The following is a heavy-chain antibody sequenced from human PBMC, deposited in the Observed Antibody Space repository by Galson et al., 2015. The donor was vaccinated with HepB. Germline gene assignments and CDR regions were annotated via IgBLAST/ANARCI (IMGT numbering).Heavy chain of an antibody. CDR3: ARTNGGPYYFDY. CDR1: GSTFSSYA. D-gene: IGHD2-8*01. Sequence: SLRLSCAASGSTFSSYAMSWVRQAPGKGLEWVSAISGSGGSTYYADSVKGRFTISRDNAKNSLYLQMNSLRSEDTAMYFCARTNGGPYYFDYWGQGTLVTVSS. J-gene: IGHJ4*02. V-gene: IGHV3-23*01. CDR2: ISGSGGST.